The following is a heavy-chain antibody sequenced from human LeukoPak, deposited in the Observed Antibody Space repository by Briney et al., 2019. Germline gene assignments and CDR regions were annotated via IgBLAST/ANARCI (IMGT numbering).Heavy chain of an antibody. CDR1: GGSFSGYY. J-gene: IGHJ5*02. CDR2: INHSGST. D-gene: IGHD3-9*01. CDR3: ARGVREYDILTGYYSDWFDP. V-gene: IGHV4-34*01. Sequence: SETLSLTCAVYGGSFSGYYWSWIRQPPGKGLEGIGEINHSGSTYYNPSLKSGVTISVDTSKNQFSLKLSSVTAADTAVYYCARGVREYDILTGYYSDWFDPWGQGTLVTVSS.